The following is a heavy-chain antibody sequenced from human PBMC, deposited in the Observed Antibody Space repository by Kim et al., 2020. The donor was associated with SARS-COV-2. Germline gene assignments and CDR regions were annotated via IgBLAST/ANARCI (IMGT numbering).Heavy chain of an antibody. D-gene: IGHD3-3*01. CDR2: IKQDGSEK. J-gene: IGHJ6*03. Sequence: GGSLRLSCAASGFTFSSYWMSWVRQAPGKGLEWVANIKQDGSEKYYVDSVKGRFTISRDNAKNSLYLQMNSLRAEDTAVYYCARVGILEWLLWLTHYYYYYMDVWGKGTTVTVSS. CDR3: ARVGILEWLLWLTHYYYYYMDV. V-gene: IGHV3-7*01. CDR1: GFTFSSYW.